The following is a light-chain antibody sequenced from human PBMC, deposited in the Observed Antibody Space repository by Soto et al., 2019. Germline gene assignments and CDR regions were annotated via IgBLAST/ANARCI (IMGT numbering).Light chain of an antibody. V-gene: IGKV3-11*01. CDR3: QQRSIWIT. Sequence: EIVLTQSPATLSLSPGERATLSCRASQSVSSYLAWYQQKPGQAPRLLIYDASNRATGIPARFSGSGSGTDFTLTIRSLEPEDFAVYYCQQRSIWITFGQGTRLAIK. J-gene: IGKJ5*01. CDR1: QSVSSY. CDR2: DAS.